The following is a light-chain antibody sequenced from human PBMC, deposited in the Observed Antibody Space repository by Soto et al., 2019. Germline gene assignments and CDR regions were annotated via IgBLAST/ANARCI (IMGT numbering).Light chain of an antibody. Sequence: DIQMTQSPSSMSASVGDRVTITCRARQGIGSALGWYPQKPRKAPKRLIYAASSLQSGVPSRFSGSGSGTEFTLSVSRLQPEDFSNYYLVQQNSYPPTFGGGTKVEIK. CDR2: AAS. CDR3: VQQNSYPPT. CDR1: QGIGSA. J-gene: IGKJ4*02. V-gene: IGKV1-17*01.